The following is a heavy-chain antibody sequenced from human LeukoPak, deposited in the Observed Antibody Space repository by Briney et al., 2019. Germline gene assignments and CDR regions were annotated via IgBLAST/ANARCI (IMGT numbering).Heavy chain of an antibody. CDR2: ISGSGGST. V-gene: IGHV3-23*01. CDR3: ARGYSSSWYTVNDY. CDR1: GFTFSSYA. Sequence: QPGGSLRLSCAASGFTFSSYAMSWVRQAPGKGLEWVSAISGSGGSTYYADSVKGRFTISRDNSKNTLYLQMNSLRAEDTAVYYCARGYSSSWYTVNDYWGQGTLVTISS. J-gene: IGHJ4*02. D-gene: IGHD6-13*01.